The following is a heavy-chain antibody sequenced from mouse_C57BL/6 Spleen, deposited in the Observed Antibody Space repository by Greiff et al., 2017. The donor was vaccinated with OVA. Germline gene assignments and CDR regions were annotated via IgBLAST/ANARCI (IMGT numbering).Heavy chain of an antibody. CDR2: ISSGSRTI. V-gene: IGHV5-17*01. J-gene: IGHJ2*01. CDR1: GFTFSDYG. D-gene: IGHD3-2*02. Sequence: EVQLVESGGGLVKPGGSLKLSCAASGFTFSDYGMHWVRQAPEKGLEWVAYISSGSRTIYYADTVKGRFTISRDHAKNPLFLQMTSLRAEETAMYYCARKGQRRPYYFDYWGQGTTLTVSS. CDR3: ARKGQRRPYYFDY.